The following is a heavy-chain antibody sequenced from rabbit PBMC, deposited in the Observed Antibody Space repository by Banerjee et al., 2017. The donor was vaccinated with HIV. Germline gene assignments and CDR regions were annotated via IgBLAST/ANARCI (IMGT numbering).Heavy chain of an antibody. CDR2: IDAGSGGTT. Sequence: EESGGDLVKPEGSLTLTCTASGFSFSSYWICWVRQAPGKGLEWIACIDAGSGGTTYYASWAKGRFTISKTSSTTVTLQMTSLTAADTATYFCARDLIGSSYGDLWGQGTLVTVS. CDR1: GFSFSSYW. CDR3: ARDLIGSSYGDL. J-gene: IGHJ4*01. D-gene: IGHD8-1*01. V-gene: IGHV1S45*01.